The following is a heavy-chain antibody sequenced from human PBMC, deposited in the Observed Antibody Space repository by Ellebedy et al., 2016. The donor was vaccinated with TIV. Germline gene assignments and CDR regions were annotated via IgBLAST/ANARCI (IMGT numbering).Heavy chain of an antibody. J-gene: IGHJ6*02. CDR2: MRPDGGEK. D-gene: IGHD4-17*01. CDR3: AREGAYGDYAPGQYCMDV. Sequence: GESLKISCAVSGFSFSSYRMSWVRQPPGQGLEWVANMRPDGGEKHYVDSVKGRLTISRDNSKNSLYLQMNSLRVEDTAVYYCAREGAYGDYAPGQYCMDVWGQGTTVTVS. CDR1: GFSFSSYR. V-gene: IGHV3-7*03.